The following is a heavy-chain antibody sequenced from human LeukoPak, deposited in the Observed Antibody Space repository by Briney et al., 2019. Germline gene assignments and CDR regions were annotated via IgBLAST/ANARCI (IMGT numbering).Heavy chain of an antibody. V-gene: IGHV1-69*04. CDR2: IIPILGIA. CDR1: GGTFSSYA. CDR3: ARAQYYYDSSGYYPENYFDY. Sequence: SVKVSCTASGGTFSSYAISWVRQAPGQGLAWLGRIIPILGIANYAQKFQGRVTITADKSTSTAYMELSSLRSEDTAVYYCARAQYYYDSSGYYPENYFDYWGQGTLVTVSS. D-gene: IGHD3-22*01. J-gene: IGHJ4*02.